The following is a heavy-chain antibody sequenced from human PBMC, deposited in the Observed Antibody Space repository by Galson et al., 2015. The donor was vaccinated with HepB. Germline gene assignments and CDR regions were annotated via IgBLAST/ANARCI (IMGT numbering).Heavy chain of an antibody. V-gene: IGHV6-1*01. D-gene: IGHD6-19*01. CDR1: GDSVSSNSAA. CDR2: TYYRSKWYN. Sequence: CAISGDSVSSNSAAWNWIRQSPSRGLEWLGRTYYRSKWYNDYAVSVKSRITINPDTSKNQFSLQLNSVTPEDTAVYYCARAPGLPLSIAVAGFYYGMDVWGQGTTVTVSS. J-gene: IGHJ6*02. CDR3: ARAPGLPLSIAVAGFYYGMDV.